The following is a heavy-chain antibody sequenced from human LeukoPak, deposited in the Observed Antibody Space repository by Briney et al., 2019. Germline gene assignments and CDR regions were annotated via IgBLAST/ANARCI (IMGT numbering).Heavy chain of an antibody. D-gene: IGHD1-14*01. CDR1: GFTFSNYA. CDR2: TSSSGAST. V-gene: IGHV3-23*01. Sequence: PGRSLRLSCAASGFTFSNYAMSWVRQAPGKGLEWVSTTSSSGASTYYADSVKGRFTISRDNSKSTLYLQMNSLRAEDTAVYYCTNIHHDDTSCLEHWGQGTLVTVSS. CDR3: TNIHHDDTSCLEH. J-gene: IGHJ1*01.